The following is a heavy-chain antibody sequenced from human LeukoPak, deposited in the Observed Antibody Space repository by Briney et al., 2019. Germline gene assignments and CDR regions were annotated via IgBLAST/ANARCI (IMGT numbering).Heavy chain of an antibody. CDR1: GGSVSSGSYY. V-gene: IGHV4-61*01. CDR2: IYYSGST. J-gene: IGHJ2*01. D-gene: IGHD1-26*01. CDR3: ARAIGSYYRLYFDL. Sequence: SETLSLTCTVSGGSVSSGSYYWSWIRQPPGKGPEWIGYIYYSGSTNYNPSLKSRVTISVDTSKNQFSLKLSSVTAADTAVYYCARAIGSYYRLYFDLWGRGTLVTVSS.